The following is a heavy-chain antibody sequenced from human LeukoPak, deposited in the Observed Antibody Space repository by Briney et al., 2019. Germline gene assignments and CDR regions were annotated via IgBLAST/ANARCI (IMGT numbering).Heavy chain of an antibody. CDR3: ARGRATTFGKTFRFFVY. CDR2: INHSGST. J-gene: IGHJ4*02. Sequence: PSETLSLTCAVYGGSFSGYYWGWIRQPPGKGLEWIGEINHSGSTNYNPYLKSRVTISVDTSKNQFSLKLSSVTAADTAVYYCARGRATTFGKTFRFFVYWGQGTLVTVSS. D-gene: IGHD1-26*01. V-gene: IGHV4-34*01. CDR1: GGSFSGYY.